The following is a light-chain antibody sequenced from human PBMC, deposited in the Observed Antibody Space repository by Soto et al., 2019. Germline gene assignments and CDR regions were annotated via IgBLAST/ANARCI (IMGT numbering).Light chain of an antibody. CDR1: QSVSNNY. CDR3: QQYGGSVWT. CDR2: GAS. J-gene: IGKJ1*01. V-gene: IGKV3-20*01. Sequence: EIVLTQSPGTLSLSRVERATLSCRASQSVSNNYLAWYQQKPGQAPRLLIYGASNRATGIPDRFSGSGSGTDFTLTISRLEPEDFAVYYCQQYGGSVWTFGQGTKVDIK.